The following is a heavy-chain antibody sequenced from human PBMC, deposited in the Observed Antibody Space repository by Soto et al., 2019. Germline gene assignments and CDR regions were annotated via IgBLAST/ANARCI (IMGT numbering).Heavy chain of an antibody. CDR3: AKDIARYGDYYCYMDV. CDR1: GFTFDDYA. Sequence: EVQLVESGGGLVQPGRSLRLSCAASGFTFDDYAMHWVRQAPGKGLEWVSGISWNSGSIGYADSVKGRFTISRDNAKNSLDLQMNSLRAEDTALYYCAKDIARYGDYYCYMDVGGKGTTVTVSS. D-gene: IGHD4-17*01. J-gene: IGHJ6*03. V-gene: IGHV3-9*01. CDR2: ISWNSGSI.